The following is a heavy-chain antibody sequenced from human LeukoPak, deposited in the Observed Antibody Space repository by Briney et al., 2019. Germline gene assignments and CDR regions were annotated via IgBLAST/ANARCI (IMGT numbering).Heavy chain of an antibody. Sequence: GRSLRLSCAASGFTFSSYAMHWVRQAPGKGLEWVAVISYDGSNKYYADSVKGRFTISRDNSKNTLYLQMNSLRAEDTAVYYCARSLDIVVVPFWFDPWGQGTLVTVSS. J-gene: IGHJ5*02. CDR1: GFTFSSYA. D-gene: IGHD2-2*03. V-gene: IGHV3-30-3*01. CDR2: ISYDGSNK. CDR3: ARSLDIVVVPFWFDP.